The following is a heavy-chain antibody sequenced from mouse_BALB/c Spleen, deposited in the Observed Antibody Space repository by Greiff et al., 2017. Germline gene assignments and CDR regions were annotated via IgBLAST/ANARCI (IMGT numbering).Heavy chain of an antibody. D-gene: IGHD1-1*01. V-gene: IGHV6-6*02. J-gene: IGHJ2*01. Sequence: EVQGVESGGGLVQPGGSMKLSCVASGFTFSNYWMNWVRQSPEKGLEWVAEIRLKSNNYATHYAESVKGRFTISRDDSKSSVYLQMNNLRAEDTGIYYCTRVYGSSFDYWGQGTTLTVSS. CDR2: IRLKSNNYAT. CDR3: TRVYGSSFDY. CDR1: GFTFSNYW.